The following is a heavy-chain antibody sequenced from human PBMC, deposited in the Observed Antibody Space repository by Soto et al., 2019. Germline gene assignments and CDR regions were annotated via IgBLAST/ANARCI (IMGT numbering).Heavy chain of an antibody. D-gene: IGHD2-2*01. V-gene: IGHV3-21*01. CDR3: ARDGPRGYCSSTSCYDGYYYYMDV. CDR1: GFTFSSYS. CDR2: ISSSSSYI. Sequence: GGSLRLSCAASGFTFSSYSMNWVRQAPGKGLEWVSSISSSSSYIYYADSVKGRFTISRDNAKNSLYLQMNSLRAEDTVVYYCARDGPRGYCSSTSCYDGYYYYMDVWGKGTTVTVSS. J-gene: IGHJ6*03.